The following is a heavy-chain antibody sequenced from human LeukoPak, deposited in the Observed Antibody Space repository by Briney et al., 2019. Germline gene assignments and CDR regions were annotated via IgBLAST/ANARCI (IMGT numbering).Heavy chain of an antibody. J-gene: IGHJ4*02. V-gene: IGHV1-8*03. CDR1: GYTFTSYD. D-gene: IGHD5-18*01. CDR3: ARGYSYGYEADY. Sequence: ASVKVSCKASGYTFTSYDINWVRQATGQGLEWMGWMNPNSGNTGYAQKFQGRVTITRNTSISTAYMELSSLRSEDTAVYYYARGYSYGYEADYWGQGTLVTVSS. CDR2: MNPNSGNT.